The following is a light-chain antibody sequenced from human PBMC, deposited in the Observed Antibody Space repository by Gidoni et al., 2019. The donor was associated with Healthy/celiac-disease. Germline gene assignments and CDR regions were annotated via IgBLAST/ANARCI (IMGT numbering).Light chain of an antibody. V-gene: IGKV3-20*01. CDR3: QQYGSSPLT. CDR2: GAS. Sequence: EIALTQSPGTLSLSPGERATLSCRASQSVSSSYLAWYQQKPGQAPRLLIYGASSRATGIPDRFSGSGSGTDFTLTISRLEPEDFAVYYCQQYGSSPLTFGQXTKVEIK. J-gene: IGKJ1*01. CDR1: QSVSSSY.